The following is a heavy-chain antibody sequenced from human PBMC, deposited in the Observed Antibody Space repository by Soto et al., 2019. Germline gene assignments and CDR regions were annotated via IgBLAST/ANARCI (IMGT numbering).Heavy chain of an antibody. J-gene: IGHJ6*02. Sequence: PGWSLRLSCASSVFTFDDYTMHWVRQAPGKGLEWVSLISWDGGSTYYADSVKGRFTISRDNSKNSLYLQMNSLRTEDTALYYCAKDIAGARTYYYYGMDVWGQGTTVTVSS. V-gene: IGHV3-43*01. CDR2: ISWDGGST. CDR3: AKDIAGARTYYYYGMDV. CDR1: VFTFDDYT. D-gene: IGHD6-6*01.